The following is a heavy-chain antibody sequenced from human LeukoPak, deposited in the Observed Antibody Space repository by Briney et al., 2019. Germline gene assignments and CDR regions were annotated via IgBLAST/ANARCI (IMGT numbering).Heavy chain of an antibody. D-gene: IGHD5-18*01. J-gene: IGHJ6*02. CDR2: ISSNGGST. V-gene: IGHV3-64*01. CDR3: ARVLGYSYGYYYYGMDV. Sequence: GGSLRLSCAASGFTFSSYAMHWVRQAPGKGLEYVSAISSNGGSTYYANSVKGRFTISRDNAKNSLYLQMNSLRAEDTAVYYCARVLGYSYGYYYYGMDVWGQGTTVTVSS. CDR1: GFTFSSYA.